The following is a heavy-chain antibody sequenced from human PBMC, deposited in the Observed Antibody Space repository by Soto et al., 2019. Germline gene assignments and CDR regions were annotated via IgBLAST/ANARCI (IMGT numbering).Heavy chain of an antibody. CDR3: ARHKEQWLVHHDAFCI. CDR2: IYYSGST. V-gene: IGHV4-59*08. CDR1: GGSISSYY. Sequence: QVQLQESGPGLVKPSETLSLTCTVSGGSISSYYWSWIRQPPGKGLEWIGYIYYSGSTNYNPSLKSRVTISVDTSKNQVSPKLSSVTAADTAVYYCARHKEQWLVHHDAFCIWGQGTMVNVSS. D-gene: IGHD6-19*01. J-gene: IGHJ3*02.